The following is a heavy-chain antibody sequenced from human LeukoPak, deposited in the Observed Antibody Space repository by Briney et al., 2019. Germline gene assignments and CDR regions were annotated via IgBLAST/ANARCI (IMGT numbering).Heavy chain of an antibody. V-gene: IGHV4-59*01. CDR2: IYYSGST. J-gene: IGHJ5*02. CDR1: GGSISSYY. Sequence: KTSETLPLTCTVSGGSISSYYWSWIRQPPGKGLEWIGYIYYSGSTNYNPSLKSRVTISVDTSKNQFSLKLSSVTAADTAVYYCARELGDFWSGYYTGNGWFDPWGQGTLVTVSS. D-gene: IGHD3-3*01. CDR3: ARELGDFWSGYYTGNGWFDP.